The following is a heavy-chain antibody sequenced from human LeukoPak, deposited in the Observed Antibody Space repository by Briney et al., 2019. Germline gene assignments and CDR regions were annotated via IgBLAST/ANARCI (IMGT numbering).Heavy chain of an antibody. J-gene: IGHJ6*03. CDR3: ARNGATFSGYDWYYYMDV. CDR1: GFAVSSNY. Sequence: GGSLRLSCAVSGFAVSSNYMSWVRQAPGKGLGWVVNINRDGSEKYYVDSVKGRFTISRDNAKNSLYLQMNSLRAEDTAVYYCARNGATFSGYDWYYYMDVWGKGTTVTVSS. CDR2: INRDGSEK. D-gene: IGHD5-12*01. V-gene: IGHV3-7*01.